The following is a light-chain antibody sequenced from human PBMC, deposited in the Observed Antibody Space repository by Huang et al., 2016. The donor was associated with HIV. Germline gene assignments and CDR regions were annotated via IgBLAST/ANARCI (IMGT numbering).Light chain of an antibody. CDR2: AGA. CDR1: PGVSNN. Sequence: EMVLTQSPDTLSVSPVERVTLSCRASPGVSNNLAWYQQKPGQAPRLLNYAGASRVTGVAASFSGSGSETDFTLTIRSLQSEDVEVYFCQQYNDWPRTFGQGTKLEIK. V-gene: IGKV3-15*01. CDR3: QQYNDWPRT. J-gene: IGKJ2*01.